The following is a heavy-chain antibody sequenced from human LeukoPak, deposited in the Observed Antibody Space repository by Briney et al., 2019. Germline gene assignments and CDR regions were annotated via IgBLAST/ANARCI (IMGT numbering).Heavy chain of an antibody. CDR2: ISGSGGST. CDR3: AKANYYGSGSPDAFDI. V-gene: IGHV3-23*01. Sequence: PGGSLRLSCAASGFTFSSYEMNWVRQAPGKGLEWVAAISGSGGSTYYADSVKGRFTISRDNSKNTLYLQMNSLRAEDTAVYYCAKANYYGSGSPDAFDIWGQGTMVTVSS. D-gene: IGHD3-10*01. CDR1: GFTFSSYE. J-gene: IGHJ3*02.